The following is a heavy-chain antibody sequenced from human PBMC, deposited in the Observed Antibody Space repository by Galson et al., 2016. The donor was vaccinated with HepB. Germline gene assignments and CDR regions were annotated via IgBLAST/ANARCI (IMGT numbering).Heavy chain of an antibody. Sequence: ETLSLTCTVSGDSISSSNYYWGWIRQPPGKGLEWIGSIYYSGNTYYNPSLKSRVTISVDTSKNQFSLKLSSVTAADTAVYYCARQRRFSSGRDLDYWGQGTLVTVSS. CDR3: ARQRRFSSGRDLDY. CDR2: IYYSGNT. CDR1: GDSISSSNYY. V-gene: IGHV4-39*01. J-gene: IGHJ4*02. D-gene: IGHD3-10*01.